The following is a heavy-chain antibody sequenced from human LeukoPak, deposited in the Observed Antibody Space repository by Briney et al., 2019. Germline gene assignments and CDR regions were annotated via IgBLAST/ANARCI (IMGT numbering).Heavy chain of an antibody. Sequence: SETLSLTCTVSGYSISSGYYWGWIRQPPGKGLEWIGSIHHSGSTYYNPSLKSRVTISVDTSKNLFSLNMSSVTAADTAVYYCARLIYCSSGNCNLGYFDYWGQGTLVTVSS. D-gene: IGHD2-15*01. V-gene: IGHV4-38-2*02. J-gene: IGHJ4*02. CDR1: GYSISSGYY. CDR3: ARLIYCSSGNCNLGYFDY. CDR2: IHHSGST.